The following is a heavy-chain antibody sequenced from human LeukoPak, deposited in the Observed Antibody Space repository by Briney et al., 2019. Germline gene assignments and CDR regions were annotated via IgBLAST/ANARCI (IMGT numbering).Heavy chain of an antibody. D-gene: IGHD3-10*01. CDR3: ARGYYGSGSYAGY. J-gene: IGHJ4*02. V-gene: IGHV4-34*01. CDR1: GGSFSGYY. CDR2: INHSGST. Sequence: PSETLSLTCAVYGGSFSGYYWSWIRQPPGKGLEWIGEINHSGSTNYNPSLKSRVTISVDTSKNQFSLKLSSVTAADTAVYYCARGYYGSGSYAGYWGQGILVTVSS.